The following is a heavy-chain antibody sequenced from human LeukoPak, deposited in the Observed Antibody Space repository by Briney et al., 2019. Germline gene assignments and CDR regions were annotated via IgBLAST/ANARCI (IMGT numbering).Heavy chain of an antibody. J-gene: IGHJ4*02. D-gene: IGHD3-22*01. CDR3: AQSYYYDSRGAYYFDC. CDR1: RFTFSSHA. CDR2: MSGSGGTT. V-gene: IGHV3-23*01. Sequence: GGSLRLSCAASRFTFSSHAMSWVRQAPGKGLEWVSGMSGSGGTTNYADSVKGRFTISRDNSKNTLYLQMNSLRAEDTAVYYCAQSYYYDSRGAYYFDCWGQGALVTVSS.